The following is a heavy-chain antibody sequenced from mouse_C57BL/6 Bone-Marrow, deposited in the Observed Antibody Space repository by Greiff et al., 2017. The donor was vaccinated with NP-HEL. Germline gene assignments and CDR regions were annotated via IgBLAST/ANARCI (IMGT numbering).Heavy chain of an antibody. J-gene: IGHJ1*03. CDR2: INPRTGGT. CDR1: GYSFTGYY. Sequence: VQLQQSGPELVKPGASVKISCKASGYSFTGYYMTWVKQSPEKSLEWIGEINPRTGGTTYNQKFKAKATLTVDKSSSTAYMQLKSLTSEDSAVYYCAREGLLRHWYFDVWGTGTTVTVSS. CDR3: AREGLLRHWYFDV. D-gene: IGHD1-1*01. V-gene: IGHV1-42*01.